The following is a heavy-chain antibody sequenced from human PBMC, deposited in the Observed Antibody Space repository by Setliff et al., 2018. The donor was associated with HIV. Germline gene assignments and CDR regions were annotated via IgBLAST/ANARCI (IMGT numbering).Heavy chain of an antibody. CDR2: ISPSGGGT. J-gene: IGHJ4*02. CDR1: GYTFTSYY. V-gene: IGHV1-46*01. Sequence: ASVKVSCKASGYTFTSYYMHWVRQAPGQGLEWMGIISPSGGGTRDAQKFQGRISMTRDTSTSTVYMELSSLRSEDTAVYYCTRGGLLFGMMNYFDSWGQGTLVTVS. D-gene: IGHD2-21*02. CDR3: TRGGLLFGMMNYFDS.